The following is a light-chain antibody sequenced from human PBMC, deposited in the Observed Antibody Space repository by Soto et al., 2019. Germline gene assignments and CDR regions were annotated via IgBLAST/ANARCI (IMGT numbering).Light chain of an antibody. CDR1: SSDVGGYNY. Sequence: QSGLTQPRSVSGSPGQSGTISFTGTSSDVGGYNYVSWFQQHPGKAPKVMIYDVSKRPSGVPGRFSGSKSGNTASLTISGLQAEDEADYYCCSYAGTYIYVFGTGTKVT. CDR3: CSYAGTYIYV. V-gene: IGLV2-11*01. J-gene: IGLJ1*01. CDR2: DVS.